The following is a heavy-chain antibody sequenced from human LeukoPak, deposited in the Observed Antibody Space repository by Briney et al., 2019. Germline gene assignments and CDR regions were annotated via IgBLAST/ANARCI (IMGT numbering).Heavy chain of an antibody. Sequence: GGSLRLSCAASGFTFSSYVMHWVRQAPGKGLEWVAVIPYDGSNKYYADSVKGRFTISRENSKNRLYLQMNSLRAEDTAVYYCARAEGYGGELDSWGQGTLVTVSS. CDR1: GFTFSSYV. D-gene: IGHD4-23*01. CDR3: ARAEGYGGELDS. J-gene: IGHJ4*02. CDR2: IPYDGSNK. V-gene: IGHV3-30*04.